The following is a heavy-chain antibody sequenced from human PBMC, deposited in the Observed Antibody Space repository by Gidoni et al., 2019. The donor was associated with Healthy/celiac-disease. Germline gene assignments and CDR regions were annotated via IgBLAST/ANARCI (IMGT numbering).Heavy chain of an antibody. Sequence: QVQLQQWGAGLLKPSETLSLTCAVYGGSFSGYYWSWIRQPPGKGLEWIGEINHSGSTNYNPSLKSRVTISVDTSKNQFSLKLSSVTAADTAVYYCARADGSGSYPLDYWGQGTLVTVSS. J-gene: IGHJ4*02. CDR2: INHSGST. CDR1: GGSFSGYY. V-gene: IGHV4-34*01. D-gene: IGHD3-10*01. CDR3: ARADGSGSYPLDY.